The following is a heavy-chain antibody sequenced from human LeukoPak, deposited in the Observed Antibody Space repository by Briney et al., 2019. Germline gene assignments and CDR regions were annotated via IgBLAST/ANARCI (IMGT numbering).Heavy chain of an antibody. J-gene: IGHJ1*01. CDR1: GFTFSSYG. CDR2: IRYDGSNK. V-gene: IGHV3-30*02. CDR3: AKGDCSSTSCYMVEYLQH. D-gene: IGHD2-2*02. Sequence: PGGSLRLSCAASGFTFSSYGMHWGRQAPGKGLEWVAFIRYDGSNKYYADSVNDRFTISRDDSNKKHYLKMNRLRTEDTAVYYCAKGDCSSTSCYMVEYLQHWGQGTLVTVSS.